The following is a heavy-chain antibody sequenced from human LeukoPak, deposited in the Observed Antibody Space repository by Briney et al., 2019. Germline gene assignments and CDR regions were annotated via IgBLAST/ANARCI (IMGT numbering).Heavy chain of an antibody. Sequence: GGSLRLACAASGFTFSRYSMNWVRQAPGKGLEWVSSISSSSSYIYYADSVKGRFTISRDNAKNSLYLQMNSLRAEDTAVYYCARVYSTIFGVVRNWFDPWGQGTLVTVYS. CDR2: ISSSSSYI. V-gene: IGHV3-21*01. D-gene: IGHD3-3*01. CDR1: GFTFSRYS. J-gene: IGHJ5*02. CDR3: ARVYSTIFGVVRNWFDP.